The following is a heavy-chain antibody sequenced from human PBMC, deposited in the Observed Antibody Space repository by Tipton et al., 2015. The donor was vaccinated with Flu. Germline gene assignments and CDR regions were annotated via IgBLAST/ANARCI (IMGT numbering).Heavy chain of an antibody. D-gene: IGHD3/OR15-3a*01. CDR1: GGSIKSYY. V-gene: IGHV4-59*08. CDR2: IYYSGST. Sequence: TLSLTCTVSGGSIKSYYWSWIRQPPGKGLEWIEYIYYSGSTNYNPSLKSRVTISVDTSKNQFSLKLSSVTAADTAVYYCARRDSEAFDYWGQGTLVTVSS. J-gene: IGHJ4*02. CDR3: ARRDSEAFDY.